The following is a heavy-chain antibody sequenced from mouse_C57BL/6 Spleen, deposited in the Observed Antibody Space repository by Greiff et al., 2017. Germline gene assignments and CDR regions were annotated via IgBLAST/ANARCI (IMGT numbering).Heavy chain of an antibody. V-gene: IGHV1-53*01. CDR3: ASEIYDGYPFDY. J-gene: IGHJ2*01. D-gene: IGHD2-3*01. CDR1: GYTFTSYW. Sequence: VQLQQPGTELVKPGASVKLSCKASGYTFTSYWMHWVKQRPGQGLEWIGNINPSNGGTNYNEKFKSEATLTVDKSSSTAYMQLSSLTSEDSAVYYCASEIYDGYPFDYWGQGTTLTVSS. CDR2: INPSNGGT.